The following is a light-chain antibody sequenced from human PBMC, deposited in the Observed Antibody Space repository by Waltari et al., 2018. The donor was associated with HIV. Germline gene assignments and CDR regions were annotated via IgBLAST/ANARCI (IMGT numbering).Light chain of an antibody. CDR1: NSNIGSNT. CDR3: AAWDDSLNGEVV. J-gene: IGLJ2*01. CDR2: GNT. V-gene: IGLV1-44*01. Sequence: QSVLTQPPSASGTPGQRVTISCSGRNSNIGSNTVNWYQQLPGTAPKLLIYGNTQRPSGVQDRFSGSKSGTSASLAISGLQSEDEADYYCAAWDDSLNGEVVFGGGTKLTVL.